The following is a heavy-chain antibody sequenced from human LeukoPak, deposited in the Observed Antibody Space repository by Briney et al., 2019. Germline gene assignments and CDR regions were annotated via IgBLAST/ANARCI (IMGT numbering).Heavy chain of an antibody. V-gene: IGHV3-21*01. CDR2: ISSSSSYI. Sequence: GGSLRLSCAASGFTFSSYSMNWVRQAPGKGLEWVSSISSSSSYIYYADSVKGRFTISRDNAKNSLYLQMTSLRAEDTAVYYCARVGGNYYDSSAFDYWGQGTLVTVSS. CDR3: ARVGGNYYDSSAFDY. D-gene: IGHD3-22*01. J-gene: IGHJ4*02. CDR1: GFTFSSYS.